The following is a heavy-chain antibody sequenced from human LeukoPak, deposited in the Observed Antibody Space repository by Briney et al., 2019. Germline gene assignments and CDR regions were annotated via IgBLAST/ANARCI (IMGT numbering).Heavy chain of an antibody. D-gene: IGHD3-22*01. J-gene: IGHJ4*01. CDR3: ARSYNDSSGYRFDY. Sequence: PSETLSLTCTVSGASLSRNSWSWIRQPPGKGLVWLGSVFYTGRTNYNPSLKRPITMSVDTSKNQFSLRLTSVTAADTAVYYCARSYNDSSGYRFDYWGRGILVTVSS. CDR2: VFYTGRT. V-gene: IGHV4-59*08. CDR1: GASLSRNS.